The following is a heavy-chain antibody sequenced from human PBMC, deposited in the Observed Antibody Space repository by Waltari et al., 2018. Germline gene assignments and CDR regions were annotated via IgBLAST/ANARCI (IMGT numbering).Heavy chain of an antibody. V-gene: IGHV4-59*08. D-gene: IGHD3-3*01. J-gene: IGHJ4*02. CDR3: ARQGHYDFWTGYYLFDY. CDR1: GGSISNYY. CDR2: IYYSGST. Sequence: QVQLQESGPGLVKPSETLSLTCTVSGGSISNYYWSWIRKSPGKGLEWIGSIYYSGSTNYNPSLKSRVTLSGDTSKNHFSLKLSSVTAADTALYYCARQGHYDFWTGYYLFDYWGQGTLVTVSS.